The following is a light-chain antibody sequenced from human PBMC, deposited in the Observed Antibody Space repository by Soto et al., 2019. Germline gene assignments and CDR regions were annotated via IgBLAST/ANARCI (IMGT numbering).Light chain of an antibody. CDR1: SSDVGGYNY. V-gene: IGLV2-14*01. Sequence: QSALTQPASVSGSPGQSITISCTGTSSDVGGYNYVSWYQQHPGKAPKLMIYEVSNRPSRVSNRFSGSKSGNTASLTISGLQAEDEADYYCSSYTRSSTSYVFGTGPKVTVL. CDR3: SSYTRSSTSYV. CDR2: EVS. J-gene: IGLJ1*01.